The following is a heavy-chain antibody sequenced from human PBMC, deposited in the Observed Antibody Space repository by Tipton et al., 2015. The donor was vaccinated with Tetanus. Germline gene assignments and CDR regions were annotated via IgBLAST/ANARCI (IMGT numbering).Heavy chain of an antibody. D-gene: IGHD1-7*01. Sequence: SLRLSCSASGFTFSSYAMHWVRQAPGKGLEYVSAISSNGGSTYYADSVKGRFTISRDNSKNTLYLQMSSLRAEDTAVYYCVKPQGTGTTSSPFDYWGQGTLVTVSS. CDR2: ISSNGGST. CDR1: GFTFSSYA. CDR3: VKPQGTGTTSSPFDY. V-gene: IGHV3-64D*08. J-gene: IGHJ4*02.